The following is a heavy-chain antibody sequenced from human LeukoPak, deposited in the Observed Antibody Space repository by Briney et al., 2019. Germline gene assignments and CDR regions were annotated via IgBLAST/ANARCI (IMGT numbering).Heavy chain of an antibody. CDR1: GFAFSSYS. J-gene: IGHJ4*02. D-gene: IGHD5-12*01. CDR3: AKRAPYYGGYVGYYFDY. V-gene: IGHV3-21*04. Sequence: GGSLRLSCAASGFAFSSYSMNWVRQAPGKGLEWVSSISSSSSYIYYADSVKGRFTISRDNSKNTLYLQMNSLRAEDTAVYYCAKRAPYYGGYVGYYFDYWGQGTLVTVSS. CDR2: ISSSSSYI.